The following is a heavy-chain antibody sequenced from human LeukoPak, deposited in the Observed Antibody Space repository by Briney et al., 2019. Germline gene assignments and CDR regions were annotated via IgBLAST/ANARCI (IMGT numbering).Heavy chain of an antibody. V-gene: IGHV4-34*01. CDR3: ARRYCSSTSCCPAP. D-gene: IGHD2-2*01. CDR1: GGSFSGYY. J-gene: IGHJ5*02. Sequence: SETLSLTCAVYGGSFSGYYWSWIRQPPGKGLEWIGEINHSGSTNYNPSLKSRVTISVDTSKNQFSLKLSSVTAADTAVYYCARRYCSSTSCCPAPWGQGTLVTVSS. CDR2: INHSGST.